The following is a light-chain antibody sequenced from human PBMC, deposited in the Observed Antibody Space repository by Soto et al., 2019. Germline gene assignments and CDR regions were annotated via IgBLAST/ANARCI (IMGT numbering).Light chain of an antibody. Sequence: QSVLTQSPSASASLGASVKLTCILTSGHSSYAIAWHQQQPEKGPRYLMKLNNDGSHSKGDGIPDRFSGSSSGAERYLTISSLQSEDEADYYCQTWGSGIRVVFGAGTKLTVL. CDR3: QTWGSGIRVV. J-gene: IGLJ2*01. CDR1: SGHSSYA. V-gene: IGLV4-69*01. CDR2: LNNDGSH.